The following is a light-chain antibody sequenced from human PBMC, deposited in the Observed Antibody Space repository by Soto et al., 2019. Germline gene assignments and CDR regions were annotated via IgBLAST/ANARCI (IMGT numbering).Light chain of an antibody. CDR2: DDN. CDR1: SSNIGGNS. V-gene: IGLV1-51*01. J-gene: IGLJ1*01. CDR3: TSYTGSNTLEV. Sequence: QSVLTQPPSVSAAPGQKVTISCSGSSSNIGGNSVSWYQQLPGTAPKLLIYDDNKRPSGIPDRFSGSKSGNTASLTISGLQSEDEADYFCTSYTGSNTLEVFGPGTKVTVL.